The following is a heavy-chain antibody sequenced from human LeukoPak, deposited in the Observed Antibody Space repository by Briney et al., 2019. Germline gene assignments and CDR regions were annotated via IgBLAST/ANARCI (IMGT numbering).Heavy chain of an antibody. CDR2: ISWNSGSI. CDR1: GFTFDDYA. V-gene: IGHV3-9*01. Sequence: GGSLRLSCAASGFTFDDYAMHWVRQAPGKGLEWVSGISWNSGSIGYADSVKGRFTISRDNAKNSLYLQMNSLRAEDTALYYCAKAGQAGIAVRFDYWGQGTLVTVSS. CDR3: AKAGQAGIAVRFDY. D-gene: IGHD6-19*01. J-gene: IGHJ4*02.